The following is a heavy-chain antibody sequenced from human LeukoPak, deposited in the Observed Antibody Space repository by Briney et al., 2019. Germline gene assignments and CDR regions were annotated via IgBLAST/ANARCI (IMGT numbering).Heavy chain of an antibody. CDR2: IYNSGST. V-gene: IGHV4-59*01. J-gene: IGHJ4*02. CDR3: TRTSASTAIGY. CDR1: GGSISNYY. D-gene: IGHD4-17*01. Sequence: SETLSLTCTVSGGSISNYYWSWIRQPPGKRLEWIGYIYNSGSTNYNPFLKSRVTMSLDTSKNQFSLKLSSVTAADTAVYYCTRTSASTAIGYWGPGTLVTVSS.